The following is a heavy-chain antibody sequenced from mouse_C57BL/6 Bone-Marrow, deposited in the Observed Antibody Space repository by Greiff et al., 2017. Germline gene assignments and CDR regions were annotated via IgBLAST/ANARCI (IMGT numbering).Heavy chain of an antibody. Sequence: VQLQQSGAELVKPGASVKLSCKASGYTFTSYWMQWVKQRPGQGLEWIGEIDPSDSYTNYNQKFKGKATLTVDTSSSTAYMQLSSLTSEDSAVYYCASCVYAMDYWGQGTSVTVSS. V-gene: IGHV1-50*01. CDR3: ASCVYAMDY. CDR1: GYTFTSYW. CDR2: IDPSDSYT. J-gene: IGHJ4*01.